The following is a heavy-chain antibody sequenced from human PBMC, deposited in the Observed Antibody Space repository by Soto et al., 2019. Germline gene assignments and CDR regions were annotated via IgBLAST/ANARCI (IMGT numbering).Heavy chain of an antibody. V-gene: IGHV3-33*01. CDR1: GFSFSSCG. CDR2: IWYDGSNK. J-gene: IGHJ4*02. D-gene: IGHD5-12*01. Sequence: QVQLVESGGGVVQPGRSLRLSCAASGFSFSSCGMHWFCQAPGKGLEWVAVIWYDGSNKYYADSVKGRFTISRDNSKNMLNTQTNSTRAEDTAVYYCARNSSWLQPDYWGQGTLATASS. CDR3: ARNSSWLQPDY.